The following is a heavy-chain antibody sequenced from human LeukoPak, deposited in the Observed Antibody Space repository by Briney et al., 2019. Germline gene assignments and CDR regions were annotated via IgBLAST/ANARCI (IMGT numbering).Heavy chain of an antibody. CDR1: GGSISSGSYY. V-gene: IGHV4-61*02. Sequence: PSETLSLTCTVSGGSISSGSYYRSWIRQPAGKGLEWIGRIYTSGSTNYNPSLKSRVTISVDTSKNQFSLKLSSVTAADTAVYYCARPSGSGSPHFDYWGQGTLVTVSS. D-gene: IGHD3-10*01. J-gene: IGHJ4*02. CDR3: ARPSGSGSPHFDY. CDR2: IYTSGST.